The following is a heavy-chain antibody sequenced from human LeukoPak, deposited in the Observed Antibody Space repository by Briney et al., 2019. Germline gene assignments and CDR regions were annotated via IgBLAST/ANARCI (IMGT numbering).Heavy chain of an antibody. D-gene: IGHD6-13*01. Sequence: SETLCLTCTVSGGSMSSYYWSWIRQPAGKGLEWIGRIYTSGSTNYNPSLKSRVTMSVDTSKNQFSLKLSSVTAADTAVYYCARQYSSSWGIYNWFDPWGQGTLVTVSS. CDR1: GGSMSSYY. V-gene: IGHV4-4*07. J-gene: IGHJ5*02. CDR3: ARQYSSSWGIYNWFDP. CDR2: IYTSGST.